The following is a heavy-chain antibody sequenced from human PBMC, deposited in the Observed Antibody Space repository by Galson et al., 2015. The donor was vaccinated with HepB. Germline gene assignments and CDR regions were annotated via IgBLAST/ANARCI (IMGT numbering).Heavy chain of an antibody. Sequence: SLRLSCAASGFTVSSNYMSWVRQAPGKGLEWVSVIYSGGSTYYADSVKGRFTISRHNSKNTLYLQMNSLRAEDTAVYYCATRAVAGIKVFDYWGQGTLVTVSS. J-gene: IGHJ4*02. D-gene: IGHD6-19*01. CDR1: GFTVSSNY. CDR3: ATRAVAGIKVFDY. V-gene: IGHV3-53*04. CDR2: IYSGGST.